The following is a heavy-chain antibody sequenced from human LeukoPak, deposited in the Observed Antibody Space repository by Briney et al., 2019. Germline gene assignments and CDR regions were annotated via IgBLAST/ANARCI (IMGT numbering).Heavy chain of an antibody. D-gene: IGHD3-3*01. CDR1: GFTFSSYAM. CDR3: AREGGFYRPLDY. J-gene: IGHJ4*02. V-gene: IGHV4-4*02. Sequence: GSLRLSCAASGFTFSSYAMSWARQAPGKGLEWIGEVHLDGRTNYNPSLKSRLIMSVDLPENHISLKLTSVTAADTAVYYCAREGGFYRPLDYSGQGTLVTVSS. CDR2: VHLDGRT.